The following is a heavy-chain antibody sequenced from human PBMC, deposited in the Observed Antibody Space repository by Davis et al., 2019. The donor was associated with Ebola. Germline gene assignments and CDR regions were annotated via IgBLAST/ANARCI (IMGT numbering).Heavy chain of an antibody. V-gene: IGHV3-23*01. CDR1: GFTFSTYA. J-gene: IGHJ6*02. D-gene: IGHD2-2*01. CDR2: ISGGGDNT. CDR3: ARLSCTSSTCYSGNFYYYYGVDV. Sequence: GESLKISCIASGFTFSTYAINWVRQAPGKGLEWISGISGGGDNTYYADSVKVRFTVSRDNSKDTLYLQMNSLRAEDTATYYCARLSCTSSTCYSGNFYYYYGVDVWGQGTTVIVSS.